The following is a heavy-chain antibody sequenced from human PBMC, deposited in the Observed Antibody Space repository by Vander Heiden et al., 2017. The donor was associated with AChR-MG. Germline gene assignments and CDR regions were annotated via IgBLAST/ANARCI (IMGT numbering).Heavy chain of an antibody. CDR2: IIPIFGTA. J-gene: IGHJ5*02. V-gene: IGHV1-69*01. CDR3: ARDALTMIVVVDYNWFDP. CDR1: GGTFSSYA. Sequence: QVQLVQSGAEVKKPGSSVKVSCKASGGTFSSYAISWVRQAPGQGLEWMGGIIPIFGTANYAQKFQGRVTITADESTSTAYMELSSLRSEDTAVYYCARDALTMIVVVDYNWFDPWGQGTLVTVSS. D-gene: IGHD3-22*01.